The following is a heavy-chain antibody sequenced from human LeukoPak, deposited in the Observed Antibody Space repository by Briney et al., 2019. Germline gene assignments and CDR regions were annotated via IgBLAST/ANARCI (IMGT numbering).Heavy chain of an antibody. D-gene: IGHD3-10*01. CDR1: GYSITSAYY. Sequence: SETLSLTCTVSGYSITSAYYWGWIRQPPGKGLEWIGSFFLKGSTYYNPSLKSRVTISVDTSKNQFSLKLSSVTAADTAVYYCARDRITMVRGDLNDAFDIWGQGTMVTVSS. J-gene: IGHJ3*02. CDR2: FFLKGST. CDR3: ARDRITMVRGDLNDAFDI. V-gene: IGHV4-38-2*02.